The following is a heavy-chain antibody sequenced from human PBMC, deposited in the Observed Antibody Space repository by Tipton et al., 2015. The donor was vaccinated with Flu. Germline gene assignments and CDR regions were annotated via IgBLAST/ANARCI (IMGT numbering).Heavy chain of an antibody. CDR1: GFTLSSYW. CDR2: IKQDGSGK. J-gene: IGHJ4*02. Sequence: SLRLSCAASGFTLSSYWMSWVRQAPGKGLEWVANIKQDGSGKYYVDSVKGRFTISRDNAKNSLYLQMNSLRAEDTAVYYCARAIAAAGSYWGQGTLVTVSS. D-gene: IGHD6-13*01. CDR3: ARAIAAAGSY. V-gene: IGHV3-7*04.